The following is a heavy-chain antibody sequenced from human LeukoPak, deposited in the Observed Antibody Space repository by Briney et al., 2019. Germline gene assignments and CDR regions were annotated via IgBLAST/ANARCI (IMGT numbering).Heavy chain of an antibody. CDR3: ARRKGALYSEFAFDM. Sequence: PGGSLRLSCAASGFTFNTYEVSWVRQAPGKGLEWVSYISSTGGTIYYADSMRGRSIISRDNAKNSLYLQMNSLRAEDTAVYYCARRKGALYSEFAFDMWGQGTMATVSS. V-gene: IGHV3-48*03. J-gene: IGHJ3*02. CDR1: GFTFNTYE. D-gene: IGHD2-21*01. CDR2: ISSTGGTI.